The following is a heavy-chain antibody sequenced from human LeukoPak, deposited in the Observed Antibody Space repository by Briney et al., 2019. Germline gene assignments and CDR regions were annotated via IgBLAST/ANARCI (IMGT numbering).Heavy chain of an antibody. J-gene: IGHJ4*02. CDR2: INGDGSST. D-gene: IGHD5-24*01. CDR3: ARDRSYNLDY. Sequence: GGSLRLSCAASGFTSSSYWMHWVRQAPGKGLVWVSHINGDGSSTSYADSVKGRVTISRDNAKNTPYLQINSLTAEDSAICYCARDRSYNLDYWGQGTLVTVSS. CDR1: GFTSSSYW. V-gene: IGHV3-74*01.